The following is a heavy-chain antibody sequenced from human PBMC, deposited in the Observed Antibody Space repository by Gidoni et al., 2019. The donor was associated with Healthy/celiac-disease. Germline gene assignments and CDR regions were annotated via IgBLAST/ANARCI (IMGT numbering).Heavy chain of an antibody. D-gene: IGHD6-19*01. J-gene: IGHJ4*02. V-gene: IGHV4-59*08. CDR1: GASISTYY. CDR2: IYYSGST. Sequence: QVQLQESGPGLVKPSETLSLTCTVAGASISTYYWSWIRQPPGKGLEWIGYIYYSGSTNYSPSRKSRVTISVDTSKNQFSLRLSSVTAADTAVYYCARHTPSIAVAGYYFDSWGQGTLVTVSS. CDR3: ARHTPSIAVAGYYFDS.